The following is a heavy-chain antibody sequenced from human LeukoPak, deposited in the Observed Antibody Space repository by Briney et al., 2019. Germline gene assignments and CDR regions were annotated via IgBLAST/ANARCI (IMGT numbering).Heavy chain of an antibody. CDR3: ARGSLTGRTGYDFDY. CDR1: GGSISSYY. D-gene: IGHD3-9*01. CDR2: IYYTGST. Sequence: SETLSLTCTVSGGSISSYYWTWIRQPPGKGLEWIGYIYYTGSTNYHPSLKSRVTISLDTSRNQFSLKLSSVTAADTAVYYCARGSLTGRTGYDFDYWGQGTLVTVSS. V-gene: IGHV4-59*01. J-gene: IGHJ4*02.